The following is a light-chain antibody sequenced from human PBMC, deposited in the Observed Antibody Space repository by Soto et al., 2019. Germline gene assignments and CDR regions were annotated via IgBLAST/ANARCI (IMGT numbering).Light chain of an antibody. CDR3: AAWDDSLNGHYV. J-gene: IGLJ1*01. Sequence: QSVLTQPPSASGTPGQSVTISCYGSSSNIGSNTVNWYQQLPGTAPKLLIYSNNQRPSGVPDRFSGSKSGTSASLAISGLQSEDEADYYCAAWDDSLNGHYVFGTGTKVTVL. V-gene: IGLV1-44*01. CDR2: SNN. CDR1: SSNIGSNT.